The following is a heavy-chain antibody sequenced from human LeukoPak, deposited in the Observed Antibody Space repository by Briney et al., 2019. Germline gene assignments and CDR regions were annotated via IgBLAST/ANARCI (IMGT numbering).Heavy chain of an antibody. Sequence: PGGSLRLSCAASGFTFSSYAMHWVRQAPGKGLEWVAVISYDGSNKYYADSVKGRFTISRDNAKNSLYLQMNSLRAEDMALYYCTKAPGDQLLSGYWYFDLWGRGTLVTVSS. CDR1: GFTFSSYA. CDR2: ISYDGSNK. J-gene: IGHJ2*01. V-gene: IGHV3-30-3*01. D-gene: IGHD2-2*01. CDR3: TKAPGDQLLSGYWYFDL.